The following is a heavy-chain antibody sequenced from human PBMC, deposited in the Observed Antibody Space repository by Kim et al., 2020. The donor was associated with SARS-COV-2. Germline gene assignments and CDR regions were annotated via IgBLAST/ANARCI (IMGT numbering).Heavy chain of an antibody. Sequence: VKGRFTISGDNSKNTLYLQMNSLSAEDTAVYYCANYDFWSGYYNSDYYMDVWGKGTTVTVSS. CDR3: ANYDFWSGYYNSDYYMDV. J-gene: IGHJ6*03. D-gene: IGHD3-3*01. V-gene: IGHV3-23*01.